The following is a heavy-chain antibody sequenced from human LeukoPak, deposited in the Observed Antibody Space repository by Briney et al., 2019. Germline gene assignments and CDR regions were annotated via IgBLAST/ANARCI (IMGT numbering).Heavy chain of an antibody. CDR2: LSGDGTKM. Sequence: GRALSLSCAASGFTLSTYAMSWVRQAPGKGLEWVSGLSGDGTKMYYAESVRGRFTISRDISKNTLSLQMSSLRAEDTAIYYCARLAANHFDYWGQGNLVTVSS. J-gene: IGHJ4*02. CDR3: ARLAANHFDY. CDR1: GFTLSTYA. D-gene: IGHD3-9*01. V-gene: IGHV3-23*01.